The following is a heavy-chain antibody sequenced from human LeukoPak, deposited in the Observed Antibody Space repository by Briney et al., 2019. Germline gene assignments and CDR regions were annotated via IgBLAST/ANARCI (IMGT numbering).Heavy chain of an antibody. D-gene: IGHD3-9*01. Sequence: SETLSLTCTVSGGSISSYYWSWIRQPPGKGPEWIGYIYYSGSTNYNPSLKSRVTISVDTSKNQFSLKLSSVTAADTAVYYCARVNDILTGYSFDYWGQGTLVTVSS. CDR2: IYYSGST. CDR1: GGSISSYY. V-gene: IGHV4-59*01. J-gene: IGHJ4*02. CDR3: ARVNDILTGYSFDY.